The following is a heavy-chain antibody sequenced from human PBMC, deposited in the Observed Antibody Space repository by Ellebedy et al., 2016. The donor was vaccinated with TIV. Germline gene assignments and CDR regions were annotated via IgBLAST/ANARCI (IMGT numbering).Heavy chain of an antibody. V-gene: IGHV3-11*06. CDR1: GFTFSDYY. D-gene: IGHD3-22*01. CDR2: ISSSSSYT. Sequence: GGSLRLSXAASGFTFSDYYMSWIRQAPGKGLEWVSYISSSSSYTNYADSVKGRFTISRDNAKNSLYLQMNSLRAEDTAVYYCAKALTMIVVVTDYWGQGTLVTVSS. CDR3: AKALTMIVVVTDY. J-gene: IGHJ4*02.